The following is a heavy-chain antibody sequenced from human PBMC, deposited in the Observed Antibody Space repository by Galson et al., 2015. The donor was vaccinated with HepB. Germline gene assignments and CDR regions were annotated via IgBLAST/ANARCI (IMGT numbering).Heavy chain of an antibody. Sequence: SLRLSCAASGFTFATYGMHWVRQRPGRGLEWVATVWFDGSKEYYADSVKGRFTVSRDNSKNTLYLQLNSLRAEDTAVYYCAREESSGTGPYLDNWGQGTRVTVSP. D-gene: IGHD6-25*01. V-gene: IGHV3-33*01. CDR3: AREESSGTGPYLDN. CDR1: GFTFATYG. CDR2: VWFDGSKE. J-gene: IGHJ4*02.